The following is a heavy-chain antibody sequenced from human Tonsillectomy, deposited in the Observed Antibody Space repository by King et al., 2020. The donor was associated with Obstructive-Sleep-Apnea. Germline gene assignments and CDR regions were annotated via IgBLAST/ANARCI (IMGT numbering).Heavy chain of an antibody. CDR3: ARDRGGAGPTTTDY. J-gene: IGHJ4*02. CDR1: GFTFRTSW. CDR2: INSDGSST. D-gene: IGHD1-26*01. Sequence: VQLVESGGGLVQPGGSLRLSCAASGFTFRTSWMHWVRQAPGTGLLWVSRINSDGSSTIYADFVKGRFSISRDKAKNTLYLQMNSLRAEDTAVYYCARDRGGAGPTTTDYWGQGTLVTVSS. V-gene: IGHV3-74*01.